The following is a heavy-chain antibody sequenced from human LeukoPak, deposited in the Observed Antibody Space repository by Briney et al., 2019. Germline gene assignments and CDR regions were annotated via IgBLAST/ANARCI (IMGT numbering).Heavy chain of an antibody. Sequence: GGSLRLSCAASVFTFSSYAMSWVRQAPGKGVEWVSAISGSGGSTYYADSVKGQFTISRDNSKNTLYLQMNSLRAEDTAVYYWAKDLGDYYGSGSYYYYYYMDVWGKGTTVTVSS. J-gene: IGHJ6*03. V-gene: IGHV3-23*01. CDR3: AKDLGDYYGSGSYYYYYYMDV. CDR1: VFTFSSYA. D-gene: IGHD3-10*01. CDR2: ISGSGGST.